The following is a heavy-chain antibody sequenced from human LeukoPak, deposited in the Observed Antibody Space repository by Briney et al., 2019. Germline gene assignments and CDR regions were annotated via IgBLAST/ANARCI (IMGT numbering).Heavy chain of an antibody. V-gene: IGHV3-21*01. CDR2: ISSSSYI. D-gene: IGHD3-22*01. Sequence: GGSLRLSCAASGFTFSSYSMNWVRQAPGKGLEWVSSISSSSYIYYADSVKGRFTISRDNAKNSLYLQMNSLRAEDTAVYYCAGYYDSSGYYYEGSLGAFDIWGQGTMVTASS. J-gene: IGHJ3*02. CDR3: AGYYDSSGYYYEGSLGAFDI. CDR1: GFTFSSYS.